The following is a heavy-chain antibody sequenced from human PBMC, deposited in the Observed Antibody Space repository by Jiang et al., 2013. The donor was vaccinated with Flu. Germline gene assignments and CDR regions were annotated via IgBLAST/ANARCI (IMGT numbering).Heavy chain of an antibody. V-gene: IGHV4-59*12. J-gene: IGHJ5*02. CDR3: ARRVDASGNQPHLNWFDP. Sequence: GSGLVKPSETLSLTCTVSGGSISNYNWNWIRQSPGKGLEWIGYIYSSGSTYYNPSLMSRVTISLDTSKNQFSLKLTSVTAADAAVYYCARRVDASGNQPHLNWFDPWARESWSPSPQ. CDR1: GGSISNYN. D-gene: IGHD3-10*01. CDR2: IYSSGST.